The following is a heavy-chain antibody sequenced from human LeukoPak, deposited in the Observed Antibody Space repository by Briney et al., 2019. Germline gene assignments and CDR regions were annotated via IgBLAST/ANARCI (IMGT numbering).Heavy chain of an antibody. CDR3: ARVGNDSRSSYFDY. Sequence: GGTLRLSCAASGFTFSSYGMSWVRQAPGKGLEWVSAIDTAADTYYPGSVKGRFTISRENAKNSLYLQMNSLRAGDTAVYYCARVGNDSRSSYFDYWGQGTLVTVSS. D-gene: IGHD3-22*01. V-gene: IGHV3-13*01. J-gene: IGHJ4*02. CDR2: IDTAADT. CDR1: GFTFSSYG.